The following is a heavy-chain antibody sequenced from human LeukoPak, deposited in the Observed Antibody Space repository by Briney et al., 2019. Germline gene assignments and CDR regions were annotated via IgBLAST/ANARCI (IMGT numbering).Heavy chain of an antibody. V-gene: IGHV3-66*02. D-gene: IGHD3-9*01. CDR3: ARDGDNLTGYFSPLDY. CDR2: IYTDGRT. Sequence: PGGSLRVSCVVSGFTVSTNYMTWVRQAPGKGLEWVSVIYTDGRTYYADSVKGRFTISRDNSKNTLFLQMNSLSAEDTAVYYCARDGDNLTGYFSPLDYWGQGTLVTVSS. CDR1: GFTVSTNY. J-gene: IGHJ4*02.